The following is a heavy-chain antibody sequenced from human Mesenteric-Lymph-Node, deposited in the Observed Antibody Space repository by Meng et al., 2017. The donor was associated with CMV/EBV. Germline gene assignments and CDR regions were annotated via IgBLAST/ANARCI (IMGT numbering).Heavy chain of an antibody. CDR3: AKFKDIVLMVYEVDFDY. CDR1: GFTFSSYA. D-gene: IGHD2-8*01. J-gene: IGHJ4*02. Sequence: GESLKISCAASGFTFSSYAMSWVRQAPGKGLEWVSAISGSGDSTYYADSVKGRFTISRDNSKNTLYLQMNSLRAEDTAVYYCAKFKDIVLMVYEVDFDYWGQGTLVTVSS. V-gene: IGHV3-23*01. CDR2: ISGSGDST.